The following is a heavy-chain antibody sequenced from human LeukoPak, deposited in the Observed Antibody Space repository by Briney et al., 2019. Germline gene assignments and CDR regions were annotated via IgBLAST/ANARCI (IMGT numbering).Heavy chain of an antibody. CDR1: GGSISSGGYY. Sequence: SETLSLTCTVSGGSISSGGYYWSWIRQHPGKGLEWIGYIYYSGSTYYNPSLKSRVTISVDTSKNQFSLKLSSVTAADTAVYYCARSRYVILTGYYGPAYYGMDVWGQGTTVTVSS. CDR3: ARSRYVILTGYYGPAYYGMDV. CDR2: IYYSGST. V-gene: IGHV4-31*03. J-gene: IGHJ6*02. D-gene: IGHD3-9*01.